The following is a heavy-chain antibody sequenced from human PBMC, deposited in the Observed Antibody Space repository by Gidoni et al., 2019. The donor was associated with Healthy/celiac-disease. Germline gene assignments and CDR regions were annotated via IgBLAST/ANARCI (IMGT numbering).Heavy chain of an antibody. CDR3: AKDSGTPFDY. J-gene: IGHJ4*02. CDR2: ISYDGSNK. D-gene: IGHD1-7*01. CDR1: GFTFSSYG. Sequence: QVQLVESGGGVVQPGRSLRLSCAAYGFTFSSYGMHWVRQAPGKGLEWVAVISYDGSNKYYADSVKGRFTISRDNSKNTLYLQMNSLRAEDTAVYYCAKDSGTPFDYWGQGTLVTVSS. V-gene: IGHV3-30*18.